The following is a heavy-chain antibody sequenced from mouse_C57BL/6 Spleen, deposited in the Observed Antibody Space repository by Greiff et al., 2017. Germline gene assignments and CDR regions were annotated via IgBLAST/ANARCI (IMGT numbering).Heavy chain of an antibody. CDR2: IDPSDSYT. Sequence: QVQLQQPGAELVMPGASVKLSCKASGYTFTSYWMHWVKQRPGQGLEWIGEIDPSDSYTNYNQKFKGKSTLTVDKSSSTAYMQLSSLTSEDSAVYYCARLGYWYFAVWGTGTTVTVSS. CDR1: GYTFTSYW. J-gene: IGHJ1*03. CDR3: ARLGYWYFAV. V-gene: IGHV1-69*01.